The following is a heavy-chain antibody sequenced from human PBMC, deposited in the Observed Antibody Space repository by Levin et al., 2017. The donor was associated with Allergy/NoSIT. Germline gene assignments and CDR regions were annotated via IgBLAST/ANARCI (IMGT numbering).Heavy chain of an antibody. CDR2: ISGSGGST. J-gene: IGHJ6*03. CDR3: AKAHSRSYNFWSGYAPAPYYMDV. D-gene: IGHD3-3*01. Sequence: PGGSLRLSCAASGFTFSSYAMSWVRQAPGKGLEWVSAISGSGGSTYYADSVKGRFTISRDNSKNTLYLQMNSLRAEDTAVYYCAKAHSRSYNFWSGYAPAPYYMDVWGKGTTVTVSS. V-gene: IGHV3-23*01. CDR1: GFTFSSYA.